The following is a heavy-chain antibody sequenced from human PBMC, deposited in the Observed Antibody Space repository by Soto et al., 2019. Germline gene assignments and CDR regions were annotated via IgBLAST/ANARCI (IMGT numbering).Heavy chain of an antibody. CDR2: ISGSGGST. CDR1: GFTFSSYA. Sequence: EVKLLESGGGLVQPGGSLRLSCAASGFTFSSYAMSWVRQAPGKGLEWVPAISGSGGSTYYADYVKGRFTISRDNSKNTLYLQMNSLRDEDTDGYYCARFGSGNPFEDYWGQGTLVTVSS. J-gene: IGHJ4*02. D-gene: IGHD3-10*01. CDR3: ARFGSGNPFEDY. V-gene: IGHV3-23*01.